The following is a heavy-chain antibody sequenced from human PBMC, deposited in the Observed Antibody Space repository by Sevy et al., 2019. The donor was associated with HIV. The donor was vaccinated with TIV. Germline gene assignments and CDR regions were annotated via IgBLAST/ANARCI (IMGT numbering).Heavy chain of an antibody. Sequence: ASVKVSCKASGYTLTSYGISWVRQAPGQGLEWMGWISAYNGNTNYAQTLQGRVTMTTDTSTSTAYMELRSLRSDDTAVYYCARTVGGSYRYYFDYWGQGTLVTVSS. CDR1: GYTLTSYG. V-gene: IGHV1-18*04. CDR3: ARTVGGSYRYYFDY. J-gene: IGHJ4*02. D-gene: IGHD3-16*02. CDR2: ISAYNGNT.